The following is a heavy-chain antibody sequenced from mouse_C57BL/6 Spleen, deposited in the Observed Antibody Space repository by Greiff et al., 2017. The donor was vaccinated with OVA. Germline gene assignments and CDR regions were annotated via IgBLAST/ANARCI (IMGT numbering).Heavy chain of an antibody. CDR3: TRSGNYEAMDY. D-gene: IGHD2-1*01. CDR1: GYTFTDYE. Sequence: QVQLKESGAELVRPGASVTLSCKASGYTFTDYEMHWVKQTPVHGLEWIGAIDPETGGTAYNQKFKGKAILTADKSSSTAYMELRSLTSEDSAVYYCTRSGNYEAMDYWGQGTSVTVSS. V-gene: IGHV1-15*01. CDR2: IDPETGGT. J-gene: IGHJ4*01.